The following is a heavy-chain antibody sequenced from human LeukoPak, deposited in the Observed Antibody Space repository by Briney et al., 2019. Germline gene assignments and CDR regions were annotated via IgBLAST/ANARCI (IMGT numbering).Heavy chain of an antibody. V-gene: IGHV3-73*01. D-gene: IGHD5-24*01. CDR2: IRSKANSYAT. J-gene: IGHJ4*02. CDR1: GFTFSGSA. CDR3: TRLGGDGYNSGYFDY. Sequence: GGSLRLSCAASGFTFSGSAMHWVRQASGKGLEWVGRIRSKANSYATAHAASVKGRFTISRDDSKNTAYLQMNSLKTEDTAVYYCTRLGGDGYNSGYFDYWGQGTLVTVSS.